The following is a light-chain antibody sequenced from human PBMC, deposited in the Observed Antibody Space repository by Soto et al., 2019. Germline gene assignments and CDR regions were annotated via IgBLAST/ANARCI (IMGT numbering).Light chain of an antibody. V-gene: IGKV3-20*01. CDR3: QQYDSSPRT. CDR2: GAS. Sequence: EIWLTQSPGPLSLSPGERATLSCWASQRLSSNYLAWFQQKPGQAPRLIIFGASNRATGVPDRFSGSGSGTDFTLTISRVEPEDFAIYYCQQYDSSPRTFGQGTKVEIK. CDR1: QRLSSNY. J-gene: IGKJ1*01.